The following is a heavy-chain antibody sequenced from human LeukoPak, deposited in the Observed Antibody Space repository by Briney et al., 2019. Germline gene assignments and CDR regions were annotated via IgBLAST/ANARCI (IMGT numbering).Heavy chain of an antibody. CDR3: ARHGPRDGYTFSYFDY. J-gene: IGHJ4*02. Sequence: SETLSLTCTVSGGSISSSSYYWGWIRQPPGKGLEWIGSIYYSGSTYYNPSLKSRVTISVDTSKNQFSLKLSSVTAADTAVYYCARHGPRDGYTFSYFDYWGQGTLVTVSS. CDR1: GGSISSSSYY. CDR2: IYYSGST. D-gene: IGHD5-24*01. V-gene: IGHV4-39*01.